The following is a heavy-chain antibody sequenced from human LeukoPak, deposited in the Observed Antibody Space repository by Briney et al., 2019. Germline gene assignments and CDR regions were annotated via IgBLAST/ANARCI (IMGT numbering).Heavy chain of an antibody. V-gene: IGHV4-59*01. CDR3: ARSVVVTATLRYHYGMDV. Sequence: PSETLSLTCTVPGGSIRSYYWNWIRQPPGKGLEWIGYIYDSGTTNYNPSLKSRVTMSVDSSKNQFSLKLTSVTAADTAVYYCARSVVVTATLRYHYGMDVWGQGTTVTVSS. D-gene: IGHD2-21*02. CDR2: IYDSGTT. J-gene: IGHJ6*02. CDR1: GGSIRSYY.